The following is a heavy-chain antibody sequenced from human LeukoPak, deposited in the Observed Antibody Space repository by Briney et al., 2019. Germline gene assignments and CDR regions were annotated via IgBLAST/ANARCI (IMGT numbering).Heavy chain of an antibody. D-gene: IGHD3-10*01. V-gene: IGHV3-30*02. CDR2: IRYDGNDK. CDR1: GFTFSSYW. Sequence: QPGGSLRLSCAASGFTFSSYWMSWVRQAPGKGLEWVAFIRYDGNDKFYAESVKGRFTISRDTSRNTLYLQMNSLRLEDTAVYYCAKDLMRDRWFGESWGQGTLVTVSS. J-gene: IGHJ5*02. CDR3: AKDLMRDRWFGES.